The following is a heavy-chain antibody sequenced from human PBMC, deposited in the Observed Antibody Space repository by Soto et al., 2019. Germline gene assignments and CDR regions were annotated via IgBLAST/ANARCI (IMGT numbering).Heavy chain of an antibody. V-gene: IGHV4-4*02. CDR1: GGSISSSNW. CDR2: IYHSGST. Sequence: SETLSLTCAVSGGSISSSNWWSWVRQPPGKGLEWIGEIYHSGSTNYNPSLKSRVTISVDKSKNQFSLKLSSVTAADTAVYYFANQKRDVRAYFDYRAQGTLVTVSS. CDR3: ANQKRDVRAYFDY. J-gene: IGHJ4*01. D-gene: IGHD1-26*01.